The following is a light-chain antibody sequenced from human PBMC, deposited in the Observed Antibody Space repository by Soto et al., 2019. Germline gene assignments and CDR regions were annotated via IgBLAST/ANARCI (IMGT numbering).Light chain of an antibody. V-gene: IGKV1-39*01. J-gene: IGKJ1*01. Sequence: DIHMTQKQSTLSASVGHRFTITCRASQSISSYLNWYQQKPGKAPELLIYAASSLQSGVPSRLIVSGSGTDFTLTISSLQPEDFATYYCLQSDSTPTCGQGTKVDIK. CDR1: QSISSY. CDR3: LQSDSTPT. CDR2: AAS.